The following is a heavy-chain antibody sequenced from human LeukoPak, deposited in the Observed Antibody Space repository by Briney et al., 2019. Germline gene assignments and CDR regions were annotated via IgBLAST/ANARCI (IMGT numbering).Heavy chain of an antibody. CDR1: GFTFSNAW. V-gene: IGHV3-15*01. J-gene: IGHJ6*03. Sequence: GGSLRLSCAASGFTFSNAWMSWVRQAPGKGLEWVGRIKSKTDGGTTDYAAPVKGRFTISRDDSKNTLYLQMNSLRAEDTAVYYCARETYYYGSGSQRDHYYYYYYMDVWGKGTTVTISS. D-gene: IGHD3-10*01. CDR2: IKSKTDGGTT. CDR3: ARETYYYGSGSQRDHYYYYYYMDV.